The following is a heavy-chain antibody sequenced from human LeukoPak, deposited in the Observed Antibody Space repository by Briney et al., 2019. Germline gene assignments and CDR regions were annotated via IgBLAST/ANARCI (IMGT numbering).Heavy chain of an antibody. V-gene: IGHV1-18*01. CDR2: ISAYNGDT. CDR3: ARGLAVGATFQH. J-gene: IGHJ1*01. CDR1: GGTFSSYA. D-gene: IGHD1-26*01. Sequence: ASVKVSCKASGGTFSSYAISWVRQGPGQGLEWMGWISAYNGDTNYAQKLQGRVTMTTDTSTTTAYMELRSLRSDDTAVYYCARGLAVGATFQHWGQGTLVTVSS.